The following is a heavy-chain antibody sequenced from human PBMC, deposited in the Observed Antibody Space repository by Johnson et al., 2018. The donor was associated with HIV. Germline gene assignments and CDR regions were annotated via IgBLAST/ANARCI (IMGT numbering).Heavy chain of an antibody. J-gene: IGHJ3*02. CDR1: GFTFSNYG. D-gene: IGHD7-27*01. CDR3: ARPRTGSDAFDI. V-gene: IGHV3-30*03. CDR2: ISYDGSNK. Sequence: QVQLVESGGGVVQPGRSLRLSCAASGFTFSNYGMHWVRQAPGKGLEWVAVISYDGSNKYYADSVKGRFTISRDNSKNTLYLQMNSLRAEDTAVYYCARPRTGSDAFDIWGQGTMVTVSS.